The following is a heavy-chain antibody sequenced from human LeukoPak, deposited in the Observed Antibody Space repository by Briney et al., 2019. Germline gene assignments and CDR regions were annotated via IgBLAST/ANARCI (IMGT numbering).Heavy chain of an antibody. CDR3: ARGHSKQYYYYYMDV. D-gene: IGHD4-11*01. V-gene: IGHV1-69*13. CDR2: IIPIFGTA. CDR1: GGTFSSYA. Sequence: SVKVPCKASGGTFSSYAISWVRQAPGQGLEWMGGIIPIFGTANYAQKFQGRVTITADESTSTAYMELSSLRSEDTAVYYCARGHSKQYYYYYMDVWGKGTTVTVSS. J-gene: IGHJ6*03.